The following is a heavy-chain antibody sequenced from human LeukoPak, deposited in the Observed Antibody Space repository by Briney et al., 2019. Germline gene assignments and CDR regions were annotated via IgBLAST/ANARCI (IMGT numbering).Heavy chain of an antibody. J-gene: IGHJ5*02. D-gene: IGHD3-10*01. CDR3: ARDRIYGSGSYYRVENWFDP. V-gene: IGHV1-18*01. CDR2: ISAYNGNT. Sequence: ASVKVSCTASGYTLTSYGISWVRQAPGQGLEWMGWISAYNGNTNYAQKLQGRVTMTTDTSTSTAYMELRSLRSDDTAVYYCARDRIYGSGSYYRVENWFDPWGQGTLVTVSS. CDR1: GYTLTSYG.